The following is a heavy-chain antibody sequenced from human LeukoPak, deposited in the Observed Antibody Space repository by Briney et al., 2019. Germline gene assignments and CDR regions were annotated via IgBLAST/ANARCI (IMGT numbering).Heavy chain of an antibody. V-gene: IGHV3-66*02. CDR1: GFTVSNNY. Sequence: PGGYLSLYCAASGFTVSNNYMHWVRQAPGKGLEWVSIIYSGGSTYYADSVKGRFTISRDNSKNTLYLQMNSLRAEDTAVYYCASVDYYAPDPYYFDYWGQGTLVTVSS. CDR2: IYSGGST. J-gene: IGHJ4*02. D-gene: IGHD3-22*01. CDR3: ASVDYYAPDPYYFDY.